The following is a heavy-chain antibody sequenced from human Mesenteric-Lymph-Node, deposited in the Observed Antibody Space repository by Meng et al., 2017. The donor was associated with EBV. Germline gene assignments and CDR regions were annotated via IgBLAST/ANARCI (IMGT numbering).Heavy chain of an antibody. J-gene: IGHJ2*01. Sequence: EVQLLESGGXLVKPGGSLRLSCATSGFTFNSYSMNWVRQAPGKGLEWVSSITSSGSYIYYADSMKGRFTISRDNAKNSLFLQMNSLRAEDTAVYYCARAPASSSRYHWYFDLWGRGTLVTVSS. V-gene: IGHV3-21*01. CDR3: ARAPASSSRYHWYFDL. CDR1: GFTFNSYS. CDR2: ITSSGSYI. D-gene: IGHD6-13*01.